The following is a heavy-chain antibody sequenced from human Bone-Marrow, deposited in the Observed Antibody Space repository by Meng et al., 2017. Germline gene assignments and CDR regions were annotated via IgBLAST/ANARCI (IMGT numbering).Heavy chain of an antibody. Sequence: ASVKVSCKASGYTFTGYYMHWVRQAPGQGLEWMGRINPNSGGTNYAQKFQGRVTMTRDTSISTAYMELSSLRSEDTAVYYCARAVHLGGGNSSVYWGQGTLVTVSS. CDR2: INPNSGGT. V-gene: IGHV1-2*06. D-gene: IGHD4-23*01. CDR1: GYTFTGYY. J-gene: IGHJ4*02. CDR3: ARAVHLGGGNSSVY.